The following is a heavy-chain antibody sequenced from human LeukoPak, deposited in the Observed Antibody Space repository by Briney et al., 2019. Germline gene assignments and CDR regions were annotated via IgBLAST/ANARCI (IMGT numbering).Heavy chain of an antibody. CDR2: MNPNSGNT. V-gene: IGHV1-8*01. CDR1: GYTFTSYD. J-gene: IGHJ5*02. CDR3: ARDYYGSKSSSFDP. Sequence: ASVKVSCKASGYTFTSYDINWVRQATGQGPEWLGWMNPNSGNTGYAQNFQGRVTMTRDTSIDTAYMELTSLRYEDTAVYYCARDYYGSKSSSFDPWGQGTLVTVSS. D-gene: IGHD3-10*01.